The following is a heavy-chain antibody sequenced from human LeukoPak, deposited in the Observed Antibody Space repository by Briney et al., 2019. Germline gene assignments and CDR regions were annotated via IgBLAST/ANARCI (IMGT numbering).Heavy chain of an antibody. CDR3: ASEEWYDRNNWFDP. CDR1: GFTFSSYW. J-gene: IGHJ5*02. D-gene: IGHD2-8*01. V-gene: IGHV3-48*01. Sequence: GGSLRLSCAASGFTFSSYWMHWVRQAPGKGLEWVSYISSSSSTIYYADSVKGRFTISRDNAKNSLYLQMNSLRAEDTAVYYCASEEWYDRNNWFDPWGQGTLVTVSS. CDR2: ISSSSSTI.